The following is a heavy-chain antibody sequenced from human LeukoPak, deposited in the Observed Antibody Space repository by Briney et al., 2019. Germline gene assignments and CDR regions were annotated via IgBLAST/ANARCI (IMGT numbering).Heavy chain of an antibody. J-gene: IGHJ3*01. CDR2: VTDGGYT. V-gene: IGHV4-34*01. CDR3: ARITARGGSDDAFDV. D-gene: IGHD2-15*01. Sequence: PSETLSLTCAIYGASLNDYWWTWVRQPPGAGLEWIGEVTDGGYTNYKSSFKSRVSIPVDISKNQFSLRLPSVTAADTAMYFCARITARGGSDDAFDVWGQGTMIIVSS. CDR1: GASLNDYW.